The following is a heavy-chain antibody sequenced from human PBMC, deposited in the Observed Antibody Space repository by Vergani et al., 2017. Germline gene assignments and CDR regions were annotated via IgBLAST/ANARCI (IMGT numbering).Heavy chain of an antibody. Sequence: EVQLVQSGAEVKKPGESLKISCKGSGYSFTNYWIGWVRQMPGKGLEWMGIIYPGDSGTRYSPSFQGQVTISADKSISTAYLQWSSLKASDIAMYYCARLGYDDSSGYYRDYWGQGTLVTVSS. J-gene: IGHJ4*02. V-gene: IGHV5-51*01. CDR1: GYSFTNYW. CDR3: ARLGYDDSSGYYRDY. CDR2: IYPGDSGT. D-gene: IGHD3-22*01.